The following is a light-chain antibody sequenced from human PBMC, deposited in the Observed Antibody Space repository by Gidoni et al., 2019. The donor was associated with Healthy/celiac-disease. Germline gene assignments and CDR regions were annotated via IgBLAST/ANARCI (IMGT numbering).Light chain of an antibody. Sequence: EIVYTRSPGTLSSSPGERATLSCRASQSVSRSYLAWYQQKPGQAPRLLIDGASSRATGIPDRFSGSGSGTDFTLTISRLEPEDFAVYYCQQYGSSPHTFGGGTKVEIK. CDR2: GAS. CDR1: QSVSRSY. V-gene: IGKV3-20*01. CDR3: QQYGSSPHT. J-gene: IGKJ4*01.